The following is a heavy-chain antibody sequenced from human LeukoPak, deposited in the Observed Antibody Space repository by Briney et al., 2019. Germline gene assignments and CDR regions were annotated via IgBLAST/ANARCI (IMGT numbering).Heavy chain of an antibody. J-gene: IGHJ4*02. V-gene: IGHV1-69*13. CDR3: ASPLYSSSSLYFDY. D-gene: IGHD6-6*01. CDR2: IIPIFGTA. CDR1: GGTYSSYD. Sequence: SVKVSCKASGGTYSSYDISWVRQAPGRGLEWMGGIIPIFGTANYAQKFQGRVTITADESTSTAYMELSSLRSEDTAVYYCASPLYSSSSLYFDYWGQGTLVTVSS.